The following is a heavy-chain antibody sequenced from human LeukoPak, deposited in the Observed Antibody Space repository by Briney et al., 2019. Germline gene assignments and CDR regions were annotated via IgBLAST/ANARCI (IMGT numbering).Heavy chain of an antibody. Sequence: ASVKVSCKASGYTFTDYYMHWVRQAPGQGLEWMGWINPNSGGTNYAQNFQGRVTMTSDTSTSTAYMELSRLSFDDTAVYYCASSPSGYDFRDAFDIWGQGTMVTVSS. CDR2: INPNSGGT. J-gene: IGHJ3*02. CDR3: ASSPSGYDFRDAFDI. V-gene: IGHV1-2*02. D-gene: IGHD5-12*01. CDR1: GYTFTDYY.